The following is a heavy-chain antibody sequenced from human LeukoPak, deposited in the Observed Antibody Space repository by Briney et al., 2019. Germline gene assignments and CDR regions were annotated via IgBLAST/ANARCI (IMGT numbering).Heavy chain of an antibody. CDR2: IYYSGST. J-gene: IGHJ3*02. CDR1: GGSISSYY. V-gene: IGHV4-59*12. D-gene: IGHD3-22*01. CDR3: ARVGENYYYDSSGYPDEAFDI. Sequence: SETLSLTCTVSGGSISSYYWSWIRQPPGKGLEWIGYIYYSGSTNYNPSLKSRVTISVDTSKNQFSLKLSSVTAADTAVYYCARVGENYYYDSSGYPDEAFDIWGQGTMVTVSS.